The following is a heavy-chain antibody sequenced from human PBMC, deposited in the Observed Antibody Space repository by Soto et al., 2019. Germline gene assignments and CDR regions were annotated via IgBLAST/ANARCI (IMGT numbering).Heavy chain of an antibody. CDR3: ARGDIVLVPASEGNWFDP. V-gene: IGHV1-46*01. CDR1: AYSFTTYH. J-gene: IGHJ5*02. D-gene: IGHD2-2*01. Sequence: GASVKVSCKASAYSFTTYHIHWVQQAPGQGLEWMGLINPDAGATNYAQRFQGRLRLTRDTSTSTVYMELRSLTFDDTAVYYCARGDIVLVPASEGNWFDPWGQGTLVTVSS. CDR2: INPDAGAT.